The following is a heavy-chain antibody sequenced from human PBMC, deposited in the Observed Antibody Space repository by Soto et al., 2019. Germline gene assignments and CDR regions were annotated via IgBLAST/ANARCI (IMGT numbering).Heavy chain of an antibody. V-gene: IGHV4-34*01. CDR1: GGSFSGYY. D-gene: IGHD6-6*01. CDR3: ARGGLARNYYYYGMDV. Sequence: LSLTCAVYGGSFSGYYWSWIRQPPGKGLEWIGEINHSGSTNYNPSLKSRVTISVDTSKNQFSLKLSSVTAADTAVYYCARGGLARNYYYYGMDVWGQGTTVTLSS. J-gene: IGHJ6*02. CDR2: INHSGST.